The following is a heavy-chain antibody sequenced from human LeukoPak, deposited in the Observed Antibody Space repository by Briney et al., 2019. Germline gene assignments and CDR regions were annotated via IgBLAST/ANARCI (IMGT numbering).Heavy chain of an antibody. J-gene: IGHJ4*02. V-gene: IGHV5-51*01. CDR3: ATSSGGNFYYFDH. CDR1: GYSFNNYW. CDR2: IYPGDSNT. D-gene: IGHD1-26*01. Sequence: PGESLKISCKSSGYSFNNYWITWVRQMPGKGLEWMGIIYPGDSNTRYSPSFQGQVTISADRSISTAYLQWSSLKASDTAMYYCATSSGGNFYYFDHWGQGTLVTVSS.